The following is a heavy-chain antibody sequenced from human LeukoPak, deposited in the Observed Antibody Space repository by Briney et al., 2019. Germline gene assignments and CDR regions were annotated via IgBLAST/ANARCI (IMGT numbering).Heavy chain of an antibody. V-gene: IGHV4-30-4*01. Sequence: SETLSLTCTVSGGSISSGDYYWNWIRQPPGKGLEWIGYIYYSRSTSYSPSLKSRLTISVDTSKNQFSLKLSSVTAADTAVYYCARDGYNSGYSDYWGQGTLVTVSS. J-gene: IGHJ4*02. D-gene: IGHD5-24*01. CDR1: GGSISSGDYY. CDR3: ARDGYNSGYSDY. CDR2: IYYSRST.